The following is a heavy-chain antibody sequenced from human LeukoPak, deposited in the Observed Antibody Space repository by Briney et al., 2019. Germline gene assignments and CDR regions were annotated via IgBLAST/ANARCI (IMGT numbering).Heavy chain of an antibody. CDR2: INPRGGTT. D-gene: IGHD2-2*01. V-gene: IGHV1-46*01. CDR3: ATVMVVPAAMSITMVQRPALTLAY. Sequence: GASVKVSCKASGYTFTSYYMQWVREARGEGLEGMGIINPRGGTTSYAQKFEGRVTITRDTSTRTVYMELSSVRSEDRAGYYCATVMVVPAAMSITMVQRPALTLAYWGQGTLVTVSS. CDR1: GYTFTSYY. J-gene: IGHJ4*02.